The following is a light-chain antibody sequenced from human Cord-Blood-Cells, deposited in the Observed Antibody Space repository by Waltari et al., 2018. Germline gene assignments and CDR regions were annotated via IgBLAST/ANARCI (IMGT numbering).Light chain of an antibody. CDR1: SSAVAGYNY. CDR3: CSYAGSYTWV. V-gene: IGLV2-11*01. CDR2: DVS. Sequence: QSALTQPPPVSGSPGQSVTTSRPGPSSAVAGYNYVSWYQQHPGKAPKLMIYDVSKRPSGVPDRFSGSKSGNTASLTISGLQAEDEADYYCCSYAGSYTWVFGGGTKLTVL. J-gene: IGLJ3*02.